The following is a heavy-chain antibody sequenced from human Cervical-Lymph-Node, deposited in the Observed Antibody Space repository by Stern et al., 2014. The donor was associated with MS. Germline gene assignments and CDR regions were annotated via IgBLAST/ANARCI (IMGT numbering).Heavy chain of an antibody. CDR2: IIPIFGTA. CDR1: GGTFSSYA. V-gene: IGHV1-69*01. D-gene: IGHD3-22*01. J-gene: IGHJ3*02. CDR3: ARGRGPYYDSSGNAFDI. Sequence: VHLVESGAEVKKPGSSVKVSCKASGGTFSSYAISWVRQAPGQGLEGMGGIIPIFGTANYAQKFQGRVTITADESTSTAYMELSSLRSEDTAVYYCARGRGPYYDSSGNAFDIWGQGTMVTVSS.